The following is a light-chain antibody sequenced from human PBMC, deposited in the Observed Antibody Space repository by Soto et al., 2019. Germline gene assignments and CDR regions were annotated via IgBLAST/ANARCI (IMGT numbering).Light chain of an antibody. CDR2: GAS. Sequence: IVLTQSPGTLSVSPWDGATLSCRASQTVGKNYLAWYQQRPGQAPRLLIHGASSRATGIPDRFSGSGSGTEFTLTISRLEPEDFAVYYCQQYGSSGTFGQGTKVDI. CDR3: QQYGSSGT. V-gene: IGKV3-20*01. J-gene: IGKJ1*01. CDR1: QTVGKNY.